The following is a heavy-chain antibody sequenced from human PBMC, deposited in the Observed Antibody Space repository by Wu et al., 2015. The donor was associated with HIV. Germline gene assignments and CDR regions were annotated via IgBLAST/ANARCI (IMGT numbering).Heavy chain of an antibody. CDR2: INPNSGDT. CDR3: ATGSGDYPDY. V-gene: IGHV1-2*02. CDR1: GYTFTAYY. Sequence: QVQLVQSGAEVKKPGASVKLSCKASGYTFTAYYIHWVRQAPGQGLEWMGWINPNSGDTKYAQNFQARVTMTRDTSINTAYMELSRLRSSDTAVYYCATGSGDYPDYWGQGTLVTVSS. D-gene: IGHD1-14*01. J-gene: IGHJ4*02.